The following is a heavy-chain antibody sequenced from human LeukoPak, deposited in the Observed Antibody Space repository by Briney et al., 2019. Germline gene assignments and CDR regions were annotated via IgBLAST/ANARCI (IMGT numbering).Heavy chain of an antibody. CDR3: ARDLEVRGVIPNVYGMDV. CDR2: ISAYNSNT. D-gene: IGHD3-10*01. CDR1: GYTFTSYG. J-gene: IGHJ6*02. V-gene: IGHV1-18*01. Sequence: ASVKVSCKASGYTFTSYGISWVRQAPGQGLEWMGWISAYNSNTNYAQKLQGRVTMTTDTSTSTAYMELRGLRSDDTAVYYCARDLEVRGVIPNVYGMDVWGQGTTVTVSS.